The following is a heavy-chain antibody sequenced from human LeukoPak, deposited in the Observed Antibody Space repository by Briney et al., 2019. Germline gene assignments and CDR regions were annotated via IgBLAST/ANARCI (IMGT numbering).Heavy chain of an antibody. CDR1: GGSISSGSYY. CDR2: IYTSGST. Sequence: SQTLSLTCTVSGGSISSGSYYWSWIRQPAGKGLEWIGRIYTSGSTNYNPSLKSRVTISVDTSKNQFSLKLSSVTAADTAVYYCARGFGYSSSPFGYWGQGTLVTVSS. J-gene: IGHJ4*02. V-gene: IGHV4-61*02. CDR3: ARGFGYSSSPFGY. D-gene: IGHD6-19*01.